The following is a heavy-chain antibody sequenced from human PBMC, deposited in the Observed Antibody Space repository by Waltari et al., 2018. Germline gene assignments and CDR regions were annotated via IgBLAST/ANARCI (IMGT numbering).Heavy chain of an antibody. CDR2: ISSSGSTI. J-gene: IGHJ4*02. CDR1: GFTFSSYE. CDR3: ARGYSSSWYSPPIDY. D-gene: IGHD6-13*01. V-gene: IGHV3-48*03. Sequence: EVQLVESGGGLVQPGGSLRLSCAASGFTFSSYEMNWVHQAPGKGLEWVSYISSSGSTIYYADSVKGRFTISRDNAKNSLYLQMNSLRAEDTAVYYCARGYSSSWYSPPIDYWGQGTLVTVSS.